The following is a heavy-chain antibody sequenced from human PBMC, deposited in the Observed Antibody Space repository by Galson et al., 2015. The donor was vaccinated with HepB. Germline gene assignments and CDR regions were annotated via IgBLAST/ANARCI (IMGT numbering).Heavy chain of an antibody. Sequence: SVKVSCKASGYTFTSYGISWVRQAPGQGLEWMGWISAYNGNTNYAQKLQGRVTMTTDTSTSTAYMELRSLRSDDTAVYYCARGVPVAGTGVGRDELDYWGQGTLVTVSS. CDR1: GYTFTSYG. CDR2: ISAYNGNT. D-gene: IGHD6-19*01. J-gene: IGHJ4*02. CDR3: ARGVPVAGTGVGRDELDY. V-gene: IGHV1-18*01.